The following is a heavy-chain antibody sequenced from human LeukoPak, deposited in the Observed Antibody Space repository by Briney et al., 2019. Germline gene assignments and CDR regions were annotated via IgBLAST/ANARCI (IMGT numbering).Heavy chain of an antibody. Sequence: GGSLRLSCAASGFTFSSYSMNWVRQAPGKGLEWVSYISSTSNTMYYADSVKGRFTISRDNAKTSLYLQMNSLTPEDTAVYYCARHEGGSGSYLGWFDPWGQGTRVTVSS. CDR2: ISSTSNTM. D-gene: IGHD3-10*01. V-gene: IGHV3-48*04. J-gene: IGHJ5*02. CDR3: ARHEGGSGSYLGWFDP. CDR1: GFTFSSYS.